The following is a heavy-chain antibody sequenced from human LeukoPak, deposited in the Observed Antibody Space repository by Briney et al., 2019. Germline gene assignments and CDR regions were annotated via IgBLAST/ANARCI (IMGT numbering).Heavy chain of an antibody. Sequence: PGGSLRLSCAASGFTFSSYAMSWVRQAPGKGLEWVSAISGSGGSTYYADSVKGRFTISRDNSKNTLYLQMDSLRAEDTAVYYCATLWALGYCSGGSCAEFDYWGQGTLVTVSS. CDR3: ATLWALGYCSGGSCAEFDY. CDR2: ISGSGGST. CDR1: GFTFSSYA. D-gene: IGHD2-15*01. J-gene: IGHJ4*02. V-gene: IGHV3-23*01.